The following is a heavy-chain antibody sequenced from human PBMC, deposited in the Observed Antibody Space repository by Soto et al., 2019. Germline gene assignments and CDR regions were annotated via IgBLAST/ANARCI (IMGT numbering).Heavy chain of an antibody. V-gene: IGHV1-2*02. CDR2: FAPNNGGT. Sequence: QVQLVQSGAEVKKPGASVKVSCKASGYTFTGYYIRWVRQAPGQGLEWMGWFAPNNGGTNYAQNFQGRVAMTSDTSISTAYMELSSLRSDDTAVYYCAREVGGGRQYYFDYWGQGTLVTVSS. D-gene: IGHD3-16*01. J-gene: IGHJ4*02. CDR1: GYTFTGYY. CDR3: AREVGGGRQYYFDY.